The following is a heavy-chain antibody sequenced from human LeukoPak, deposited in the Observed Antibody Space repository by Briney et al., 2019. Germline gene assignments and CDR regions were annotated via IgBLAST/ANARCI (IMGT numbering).Heavy chain of an antibody. CDR1: GFTFSSHW. J-gene: IGHJ4*02. CDR2: IYSGGST. V-gene: IGHV3-53*01. Sequence: PGGSLRLSCAASGFTFSSHWMSWVRQAPGKGLEWVSVIYSGGSTYYADSVKGRFTISRDNSKNTLYLQMNSLRAEDTAVYYCARDYYYDSSGYYGDYWGQGTLVTVSS. D-gene: IGHD3-22*01. CDR3: ARDYYYDSSGYYGDY.